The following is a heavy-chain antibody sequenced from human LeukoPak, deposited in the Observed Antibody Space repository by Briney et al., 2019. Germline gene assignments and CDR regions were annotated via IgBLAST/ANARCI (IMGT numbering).Heavy chain of an antibody. D-gene: IGHD3-22*01. CDR3: ASSSGYYYDSSGGAFDI. CDR1: DGSISSSSYY. J-gene: IGHJ3*02. CDR2: IYYSGST. Sequence: SETLSLTCTVSDGSISSSSYYWGWIRQPPGKGLEWIGSIYYSGSTYYNPSLKSRVTISVDTSKNQFSLKLSSVTAADTAVYYCASSSGYYYDSSGGAFDIWGQGTMVTVSS. V-gene: IGHV4-39*01.